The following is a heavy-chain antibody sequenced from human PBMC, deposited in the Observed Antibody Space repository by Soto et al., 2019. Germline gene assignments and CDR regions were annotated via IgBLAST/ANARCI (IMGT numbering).Heavy chain of an antibody. CDR2: IHYRGST. Sequence: SETLSLTCTVSGGSISGYYWGWIRQPPGKGLEWIGYIHYRGSTNYNPSLRMRLTISVDTPKNQFSLKVNSMTAADTAIYYCARGGVAARKGRWFDPWGQGTLVTVS. CDR3: ARGGVAARKGRWFDP. CDR1: GGSISGYY. V-gene: IGHV4-59*01. J-gene: IGHJ5*02. D-gene: IGHD6-25*01.